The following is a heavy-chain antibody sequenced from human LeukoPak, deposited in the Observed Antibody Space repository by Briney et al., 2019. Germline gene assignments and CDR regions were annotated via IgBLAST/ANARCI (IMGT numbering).Heavy chain of an antibody. V-gene: IGHV3-33*01. CDR3: AREYSSSWYWEAFDY. CDR1: GFTFSSYG. Sequence: GSLRLSCAASGFTFSSYGLHWVRQAPGKGLEWVAVIWYDGSNKYYADSVKGRFTISRDNSKNTLYLQMNSLRAEDTAVYYCAREYSSSWYWEAFDYWGQGTLVTVSS. J-gene: IGHJ4*02. CDR2: IWYDGSNK. D-gene: IGHD6-13*01.